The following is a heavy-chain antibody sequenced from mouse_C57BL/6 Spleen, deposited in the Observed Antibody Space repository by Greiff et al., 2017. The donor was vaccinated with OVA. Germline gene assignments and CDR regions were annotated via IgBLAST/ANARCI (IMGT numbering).Heavy chain of an antibody. CDR2: IDPSDSYT. CDR1: GYTFTSYW. D-gene: IGHD2-5*01. CDR3: AGSNPYYAMDY. Sequence: VQLQQPGAELVRPGTSVKLSCKASGYTFTSYWMHWVKQRPGQGLEWIGVIDPSDSYTNYNQKFKGKATLTVDTSSSTAYMQLSSLTSEDSAVYYCAGSNPYYAMDYWGQGTSVTVSS. J-gene: IGHJ4*01. V-gene: IGHV1-59*01.